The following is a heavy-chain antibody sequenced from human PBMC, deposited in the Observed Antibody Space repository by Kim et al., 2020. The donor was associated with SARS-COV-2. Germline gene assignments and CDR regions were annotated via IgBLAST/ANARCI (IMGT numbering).Heavy chain of an antibody. CDR1: GWSFSGYY. V-gene: IGHV4-34*01. CDR3: ARGRHGEIMIFGVVPAHYYMDV. D-gene: IGHD3-3*01. Sequence: SETLSLTCAVYGWSFSGYYWSWIRQPPGKGLEWIGEINHSGSTNYNPSLKNRVTISVDTAKNQFSLKLSSVTAADTAVYYCARGRHGEIMIFGVVPAHYYMDVWGKGTTVTVSS. CDR2: INHSGST. J-gene: IGHJ6*03.